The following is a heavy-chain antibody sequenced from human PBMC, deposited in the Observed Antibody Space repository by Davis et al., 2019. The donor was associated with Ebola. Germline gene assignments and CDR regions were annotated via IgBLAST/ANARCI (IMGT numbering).Heavy chain of an antibody. J-gene: IGHJ6*02. CDR1: GFTFSSYW. CDR3: AKDLGYYDMDV. D-gene: IGHD7-27*01. V-gene: IGHV3-9*01. CDR2: ISWNSGSI. Sequence: SLKISCAASGFTFSSYWMHWVRQAPGKGLEWVSGISWNSGSIGYADSVKGRFTISRDNAKNSLYLQMNSLRAEDTAVYYCAKDLGYYDMDVWGQGTTVTVSS.